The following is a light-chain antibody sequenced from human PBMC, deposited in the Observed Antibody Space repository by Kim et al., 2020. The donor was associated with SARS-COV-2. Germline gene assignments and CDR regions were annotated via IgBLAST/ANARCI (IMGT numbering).Light chain of an antibody. J-gene: IGLJ3*02. V-gene: IGLV2-14*04. CDR2: DVS. Sequence: QSITIHVTETSSDVGGYNYVSWYQQHPGKAPKLMIYDVSKRPSGVSNRFSGSKSGNTASLTISGLQAEDEADYYCSSYTSSSRVFGGGTQLTVL. CDR3: SSYTSSSRV. CDR1: SSDVGGYNY.